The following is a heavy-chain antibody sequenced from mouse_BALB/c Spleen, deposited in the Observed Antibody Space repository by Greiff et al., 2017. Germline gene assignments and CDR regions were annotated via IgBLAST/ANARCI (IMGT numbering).Heavy chain of an antibody. CDR2: IDPENGDT. Sequence: EVQLQESGAELVRSGASVKLSCTASGFNIKDYYMHWVKQRPEQGLEWIGWIDPENGDTEYAPKFQGKATMTADTSSNTAYLQLSSLTSEDTAVYYCNAVYGNYGAMDYWGQGTSVTVSS. D-gene: IGHD2-1*01. CDR3: NAVYGNYGAMDY. CDR1: GFNIKDYY. V-gene: IGHV14-4*02. J-gene: IGHJ4*01.